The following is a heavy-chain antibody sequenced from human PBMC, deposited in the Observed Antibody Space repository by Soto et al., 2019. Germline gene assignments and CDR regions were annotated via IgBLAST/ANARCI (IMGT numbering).Heavy chain of an antibody. D-gene: IGHD3-22*01. CDR2: IYHSGST. CDR3: AREREWFTRIVGNLFDP. CDR1: GGSISSSNW. V-gene: IGHV4-4*02. J-gene: IGHJ5*02. Sequence: ENLSLSCAVSGGSISSSNWWSWVRQPPGKGLEWIGEIYHSGSTNYNPSLKSRVTISVDKSKNQFSLKLSSVTAADTAVYYCAREREWFTRIVGNLFDPCGQGTLVIVS.